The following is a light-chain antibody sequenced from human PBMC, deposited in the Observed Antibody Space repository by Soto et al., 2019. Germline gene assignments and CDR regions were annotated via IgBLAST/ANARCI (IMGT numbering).Light chain of an antibody. CDR1: SSDVGAYNY. J-gene: IGLJ3*02. V-gene: IGLV2-8*01. Sequence: QSALTQPPSASGSPGQSVTISCTGTSSDVGAYNYVSWYQQHAGKAPKLVIYEVTKRPSGVPDRFSGSKSANTAALTVSGLQAEVEADDYCSSFAASNTWVFGGGTKLTVL. CDR3: SSFAASNTWV. CDR2: EVT.